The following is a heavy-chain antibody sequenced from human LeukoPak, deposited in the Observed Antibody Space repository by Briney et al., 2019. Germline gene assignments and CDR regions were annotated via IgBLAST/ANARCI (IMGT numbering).Heavy chain of an antibody. CDR1: GGSFSGYY. J-gene: IGHJ5*02. CDR2: IYYSGST. CDR3: ARLYYDFWSGSIPGWFDP. D-gene: IGHD3-3*01. Sequence: SETLSLTCAVYGGSFSGYYWSWIRQPPGKGLEWIGYIYYSGSTYYNPSLKSRVTISVDTSKNQFSLKLSSVTAADTAVYYCARLYYDFWSGSIPGWFDPWGQGTLVTVSS. V-gene: IGHV4-30-4*08.